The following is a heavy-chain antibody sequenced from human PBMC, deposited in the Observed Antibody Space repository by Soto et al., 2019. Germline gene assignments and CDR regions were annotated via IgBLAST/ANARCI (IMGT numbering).Heavy chain of an antibody. J-gene: IGHJ6*02. CDR1: GGSISSYY. CDR2: IYYIGSH. D-gene: IGHD2-8*01. CDR3: ARGVGYCTNGVCYTRTHTKGHSIYGMDV. V-gene: IGHV4-59*01. Sequence: SETLSLTCTVDGGSISSYYLSWIRQPPRKVLEWIGYIYYIGSHNYNPSLKRRVTISVDTSKNQFSLKLSAVTVADPLVIYCARGVGYCTNGVCYTRTHTKGHSIYGMDVWGQGTTVTVSS.